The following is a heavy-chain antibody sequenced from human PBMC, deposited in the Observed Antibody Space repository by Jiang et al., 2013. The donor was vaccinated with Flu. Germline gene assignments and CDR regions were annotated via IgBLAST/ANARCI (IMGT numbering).Heavy chain of an antibody. Sequence: DGGTTDHAAPVKGRFTISRDDSQNTLYLQMNSLKTEDTAVYYCTRRRVGVTSLDYWGQGTLVTVSS. CDR2: DGGTT. J-gene: IGHJ4*02. CDR3: TRRRVGVTSLDY. V-gene: IGHV3-15*01. D-gene: IGHD1-26*01.